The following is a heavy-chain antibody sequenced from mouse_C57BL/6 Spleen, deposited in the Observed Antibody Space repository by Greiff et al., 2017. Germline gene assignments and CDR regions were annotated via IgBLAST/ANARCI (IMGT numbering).Heavy chain of an antibody. CDR3: AKDYYGSSHYFDY. V-gene: IGHV2-5*01. CDR1: GFSLTSYG. D-gene: IGHD1-1*01. CDR2: IWRGGST. J-gene: IGHJ2*01. Sequence: VKLLEPGPGLVQPSPSLSITCTASGFSLTSYGVHWVRQSPGKGLEWLGVIWRGGSTDYNAAFMSRLSITKDNSKRQVFFTMNSLQADDTAIYYCAKDYYGSSHYFDYWGQGTTLTVSS.